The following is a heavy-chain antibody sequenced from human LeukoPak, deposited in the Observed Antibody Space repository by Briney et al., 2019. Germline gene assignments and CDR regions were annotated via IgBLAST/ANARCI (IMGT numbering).Heavy chain of an antibody. CDR2: IFYSGST. CDR3: ARPKSVDASDI. V-gene: IGHV4-39*01. J-gene: IGHJ3*02. CDR1: GGSISTSNYY. Sequence: SETLSLTCTVSGGSISTSNYYWGWIRQPPGKGLEWIGNIFYSGSTYYSPSLRSRVTISLDTSRNQFSLKLSSVTAADTAVYYCARPKSVDASDIWGQGTMVTVSS.